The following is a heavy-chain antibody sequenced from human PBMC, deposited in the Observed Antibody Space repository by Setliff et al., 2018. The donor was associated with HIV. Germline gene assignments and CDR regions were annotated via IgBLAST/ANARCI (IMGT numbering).Heavy chain of an antibody. D-gene: IGHD3-22*01. Sequence: GESLRLSCAASGFTFSNSWMTWVRQAPGKGLEWVGRIKTKTQRGTTGYAAPAKGRFIISRDDSKNTLYLQMNSLRSEDTAVYYCVTGVGTSSVDYWGQGTMVTVSS. J-gene: IGHJ4*02. V-gene: IGHV3-15*01. CDR1: GFTFSNSW. CDR2: IKTKTQRGTT. CDR3: VTGVGTSSVDY.